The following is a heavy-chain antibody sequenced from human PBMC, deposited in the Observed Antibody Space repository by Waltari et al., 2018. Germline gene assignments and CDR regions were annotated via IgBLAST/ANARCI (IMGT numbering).Heavy chain of an antibody. V-gene: IGHV3-30*04. Sequence: QVHLVESGGGVVQPGGSLRLSCAASGFNNYAMHWVRQAPGKGLEWVALISYDGTSKYYSGSVEGRFTISRDNSKNTLDLQMNSLGPEDTAVYYCVRDRCTSATCRLLSEYFQQWSQGTLVTVSS. CDR3: VRDRCTSATCRLLSEYFQQ. D-gene: IGHD2-2*01. CDR2: ISYDGTSK. CDR1: GFNNYA. J-gene: IGHJ1*01.